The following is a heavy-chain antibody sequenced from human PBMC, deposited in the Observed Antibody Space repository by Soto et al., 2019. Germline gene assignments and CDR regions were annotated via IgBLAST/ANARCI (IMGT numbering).Heavy chain of an antibody. J-gene: IGHJ6*03. V-gene: IGHV4-4*02. CDR2: IYHSGST. Sequence: SETLSLTCAVSSGSISSSNWWSWVRQPPGKGLEWIGEIYHSGSTNYNPSLKSRVTISVDKSKNQFSLKLSSVTAADTAVYYCARRITMVRGVIKAYMDVWGKGTTVTVSS. D-gene: IGHD3-10*01. CDR3: ARRITMVRGVIKAYMDV. CDR1: SGSISSSNW.